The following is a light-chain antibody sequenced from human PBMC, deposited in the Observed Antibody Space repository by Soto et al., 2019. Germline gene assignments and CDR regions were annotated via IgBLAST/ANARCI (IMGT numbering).Light chain of an antibody. V-gene: IGKV3-20*01. Sequence: IVLPRSPGTLSLSPGERATLSCRASQSVSSSYLAWYQQKPGQAPRLLIYGASSRATGIPDRFSGSGSGTDFTLTISRLEPEDFAVYYCQQYGSSPLTFGGGTNVDIK. CDR3: QQYGSSPLT. CDR1: QSVSSSY. CDR2: GAS. J-gene: IGKJ4*01.